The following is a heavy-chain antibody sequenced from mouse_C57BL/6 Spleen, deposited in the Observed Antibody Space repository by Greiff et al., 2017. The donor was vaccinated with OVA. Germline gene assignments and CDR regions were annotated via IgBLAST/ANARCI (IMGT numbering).Heavy chain of an antibody. CDR3: ARSGGSPSFAY. D-gene: IGHD1-1*01. CDR1: GYTFTSYW. Sequence: QVQLQQPGAELVKPGASVKLSCKASGYTFTSYWMHWVQQRPGQGLEWIGMIHPNSGSTNYNEKFKSKATLTVDKSSSTAYMQLSSLTSEDSAVYYCARSGGSPSFAYWGQGTLVTVSA. CDR2: IHPNSGST. V-gene: IGHV1-64*01. J-gene: IGHJ3*01.